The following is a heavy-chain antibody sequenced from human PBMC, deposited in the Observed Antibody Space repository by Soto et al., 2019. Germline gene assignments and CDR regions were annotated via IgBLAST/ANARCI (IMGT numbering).Heavy chain of an antibody. CDR1: GFIFRDFY. CDR2: ISSSSSST. D-gene: IGHD3-10*01. V-gene: IGHV3-11*06. Sequence: GGSLRLSCAASGFIFRDFYMSWIRQVPGKGLEWLSKISSSSSSTDYADSVKGRLTISRDNAKNSLYLQMSSLRAEDTAVYYCAKDLPDGRFGELLYHFDYWGQGTLVTVSS. J-gene: IGHJ4*02. CDR3: AKDLPDGRFGELLYHFDY.